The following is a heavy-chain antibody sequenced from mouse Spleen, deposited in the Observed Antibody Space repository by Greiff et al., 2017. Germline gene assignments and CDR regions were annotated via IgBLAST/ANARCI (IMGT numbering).Heavy chain of an antibody. CDR3: ARREVPFDY. D-gene: IGHD2-14*01. Sequence: EVKLVESGGGLVKPGGSLKLSCAASGFTFSSYTMSWVRQTPAKRLEWVATISSGGGNTYYPDSVKGRFTISRDNARNTLYLQMSSLRSEDTAMYYCARREVPFDYWGQGTTLTVSS. V-gene: IGHV5-9*04. J-gene: IGHJ2*01. CDR1: GFTFSSYT. CDR2: ISSGGGNT.